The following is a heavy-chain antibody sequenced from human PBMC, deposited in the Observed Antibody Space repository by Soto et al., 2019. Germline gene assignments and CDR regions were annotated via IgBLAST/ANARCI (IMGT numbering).Heavy chain of an antibody. D-gene: IGHD3-10*01. CDR3: ARDVLWFGELLREDY. V-gene: IGHV3-21*01. CDR2: ISSSSSYI. J-gene: IGHJ4*02. CDR1: GFTFSSYS. Sequence: PGGSLRLSCAASGFTFSSYSMNWVRQAPGKGLEWVSSISSSSSYIYYADSVKGRFTISRDNAKNSLYLQMNSLRAEDTAVYYCARDVLWFGELLREDYWGQGTLVTVSS.